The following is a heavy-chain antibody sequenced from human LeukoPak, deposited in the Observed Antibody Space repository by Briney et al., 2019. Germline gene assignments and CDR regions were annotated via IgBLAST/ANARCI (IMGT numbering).Heavy chain of an antibody. J-gene: IGHJ6*03. CDR2: IYVTGN. V-gene: IGHV4-4*09. CDR3: ARPIGGGIEDMDV. D-gene: IGHD3-16*02. CDR1: GGSIGTYY. Sequence: TPSETLSLTCTDSGGSIGTYYWSWVRQSPGKGLEWIGYIYVTGNRYNPYLQSRVTISVDTSRNQFFLKMSSVTAADTAVYYCARPIGGGIEDMDVWGKGTKVTVSS.